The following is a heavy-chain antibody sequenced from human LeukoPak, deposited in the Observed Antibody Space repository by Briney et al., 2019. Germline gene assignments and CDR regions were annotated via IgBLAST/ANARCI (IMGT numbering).Heavy chain of an antibody. V-gene: IGHV4-39*01. CDR3: ARGLRLGEFDNY. J-gene: IGHJ4*02. Sequence: SETLSLTCTVSGGSISSSSYYWGWLRQPPGKGLEWIGSIYYSGSTYYNPSLKSRVTISVDTSKNQFSLKLSSVTAADTAVYYCARGLRLGEFDNYWGQGTLVTVSS. D-gene: IGHD3-16*01. CDR1: GGSISSSSYY. CDR2: IYYSGST.